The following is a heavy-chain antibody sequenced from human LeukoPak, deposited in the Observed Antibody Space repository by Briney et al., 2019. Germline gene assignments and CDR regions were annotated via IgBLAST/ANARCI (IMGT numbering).Heavy chain of an antibody. V-gene: IGHV1-18*01. Sequence: GASVKVSCKASGYTFTSYGISWVRQAPGQGLEWMGWISAYNGNTNYAQKLQGRVTMTTDTSTSTAYMELRSLISDDTAVYYCARDRPPYGSGSDYFDYWGQGTLVTVSS. J-gene: IGHJ4*02. D-gene: IGHD3-10*01. CDR3: ARDRPPYGSGSDYFDY. CDR1: GYTFTSYG. CDR2: ISAYNGNT.